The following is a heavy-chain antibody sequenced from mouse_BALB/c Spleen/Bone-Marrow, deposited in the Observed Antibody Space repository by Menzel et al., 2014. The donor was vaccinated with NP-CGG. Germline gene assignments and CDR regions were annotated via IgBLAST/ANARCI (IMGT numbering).Heavy chain of an antibody. CDR3: ARFGYDYALDY. V-gene: IGHV3-8*02. CDR2: ISYSGST. Sequence: EVKLVESGPSPVKPSRTLSLTCSVTGDSITSGYWNWIRKLPGNKLEYMGYISYSGSTYYNPSLKSRISITRDTSKNQYYLQLKSVTTEDTATYYCARFGYDYALDYWGQGTSVTVSS. CDR1: GDSITSGY. J-gene: IGHJ4*01. D-gene: IGHD2-2*01.